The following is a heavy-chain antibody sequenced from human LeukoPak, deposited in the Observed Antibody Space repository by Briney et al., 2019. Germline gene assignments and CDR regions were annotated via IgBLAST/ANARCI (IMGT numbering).Heavy chain of an antibody. CDR2: IYYSGST. CDR3: ARLHTVTTYWFDP. J-gene: IGHJ5*02. Sequence: SETLSLTCTVSGGSISSYYWSWLRQPPGKGLEWIGYIYYSGSTNYNPSLKSRVTISVDTSKNQFSLKLSSVTAADTAVYYCARLHTVTTYWFDPWGQGTLVTVSS. D-gene: IGHD4-11*01. CDR1: GGSISSYY. V-gene: IGHV4-59*08.